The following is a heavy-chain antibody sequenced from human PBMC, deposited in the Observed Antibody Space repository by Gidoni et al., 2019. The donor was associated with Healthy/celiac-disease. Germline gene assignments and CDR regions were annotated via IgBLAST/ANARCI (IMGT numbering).Heavy chain of an antibody. CDR3: ARSWGHVSPGSAENPFDF. CDR1: GFTFRNYA. CDR2: ISVDGSNR. D-gene: IGHD7-27*01. J-gene: IGHJ4*02. V-gene: IGHV3-30*03. Sequence: QVQLVESGGGVVQPGRSLRASCAASGFTFRNYAMHWLRQDPGKGLGGVALISVDGSNRLYEDSVKGRVTISRDNSKKTHFLQMNSLRVEDSAMYYCARSWGHVSPGSAENPFDFWGQGTLVTVSS.